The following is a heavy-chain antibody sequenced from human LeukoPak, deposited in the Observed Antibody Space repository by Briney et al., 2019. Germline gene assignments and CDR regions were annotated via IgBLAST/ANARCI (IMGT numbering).Heavy chain of an antibody. CDR3: ARAPASRKLVPYAFDI. D-gene: IGHD6-6*01. CDR2: IIPILGIA. CDR1: GYTFTSYG. Sequence: ASVKVSCKASGYTFTSYGISWMRQAPGQGLEWMGRIIPILGIANYAQKFQGRVTITADKSTSTAYMELSSLRSEDTAVYYCARAPASRKLVPYAFDIWGQGTMVTVSS. J-gene: IGHJ3*02. V-gene: IGHV1-69*04.